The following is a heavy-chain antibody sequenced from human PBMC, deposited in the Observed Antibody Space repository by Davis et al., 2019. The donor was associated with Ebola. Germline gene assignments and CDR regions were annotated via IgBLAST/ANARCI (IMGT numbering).Heavy chain of an antibody. CDR1: GFSFSNYW. D-gene: IGHD4-11*01. J-gene: IGHJ4*02. Sequence: GESLKISCAASGFSFSNYWMSWVRQAPGKGLEWVANIKRGGSEKYYVDSVKGRFTISRDDAKNSLYLQMNSLGADDTAVYYCARVSYSDYYWGQGTLVTVSS. V-gene: IGHV3-7*03. CDR2: IKRGGSEK. CDR3: ARVSYSDYY.